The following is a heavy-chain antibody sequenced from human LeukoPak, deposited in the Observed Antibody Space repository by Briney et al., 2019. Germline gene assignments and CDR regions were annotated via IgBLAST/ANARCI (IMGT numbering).Heavy chain of an antibody. CDR2: IYYSGST. D-gene: IGHD2-21*01. V-gene: IGHV4-30-4*08. CDR1: GGSISSGDYY. CDR3: ATESYCGGDCYMGFDY. J-gene: IGHJ4*02. Sequence: PSQTLSLTCTVSGGSISSGDYYWSWIRQPPGKGLEWIGYIYYSGSTYYNPSLKSRVTISVDTSKNQFSLKLSSVTAADTAVYYCATESYCGGDCYMGFDYWGQGTLVTVSS.